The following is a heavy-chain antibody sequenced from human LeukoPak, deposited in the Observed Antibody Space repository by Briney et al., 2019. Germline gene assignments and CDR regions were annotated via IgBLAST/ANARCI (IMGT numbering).Heavy chain of an antibody. CDR3: ARAPVTSCSGVLCYPFDY. J-gene: IGHJ4*02. Sequence: GRTLRLSCAASGFTFSNYAMSWVRQAPGKGLEWVSATSSSDAGTFHADFVRGRFTISRDKSKNTLYLQMNSLRAEDAAVYYCARAPVTSCSGVLCYPFDYWGQGTLVTVSS. CDR2: TSSSDAGT. CDR1: GFTFSNYA. V-gene: IGHV3-23*01. D-gene: IGHD2-15*01.